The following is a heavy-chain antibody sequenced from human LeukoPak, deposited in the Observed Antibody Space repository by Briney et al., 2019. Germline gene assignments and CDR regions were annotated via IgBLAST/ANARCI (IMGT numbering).Heavy chain of an antibody. CDR3: ARQDSSGWYY. J-gene: IGHJ4*02. D-gene: IGHD6-19*01. CDR2: IYYSGST. Sequence: SETLSLTCTVSGGSISSSSYYWGWIRQPPGKGLEWIGSIYYSGSTYYNPSLKSRVTISVDTSKNQFPLKLSSVTAADTAVYYCARQDSSGWYYWGQGTLVTVSS. CDR1: GGSISSSSYY. V-gene: IGHV4-39*01.